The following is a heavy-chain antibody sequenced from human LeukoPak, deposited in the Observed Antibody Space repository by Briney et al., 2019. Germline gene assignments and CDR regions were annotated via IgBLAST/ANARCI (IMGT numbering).Heavy chain of an antibody. J-gene: IGHJ6*03. D-gene: IGHD3-3*01. CDR1: GGSFSGYY. V-gene: IGHV4-34*01. CDR3: ARGVTIFGVVSLGYYYYYMDV. CDR2: INHSGST. Sequence: SETLSLTCAVYGGSFSGYYWSWIRQPPGKGLEWLGEINHSGSTNYNPSLKSRVTISVDTSKNQFSLKLSSVTAADTAVYYCARGVTIFGVVSLGYYYYYMDVWGKGTTVTVSS.